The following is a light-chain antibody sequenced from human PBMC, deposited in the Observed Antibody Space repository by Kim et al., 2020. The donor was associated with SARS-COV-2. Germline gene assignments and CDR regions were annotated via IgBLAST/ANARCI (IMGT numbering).Light chain of an antibody. V-gene: IGLV3-27*01. CDR2: KDS. J-gene: IGLJ2*01. Sequence: SVDPEQPARITCTGDILAQKYARWFQQKPGQAPVLMIYKDSERPSGIPDRFSGSSSGTTVTLTISGAQVEDEADYYCYSATDNNLVFGGGTQLTVL. CDR3: YSATDNNLV. CDR1: ILAQKY.